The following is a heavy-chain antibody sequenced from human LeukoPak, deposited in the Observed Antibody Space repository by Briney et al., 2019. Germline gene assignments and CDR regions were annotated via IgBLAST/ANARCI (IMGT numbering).Heavy chain of an antibody. V-gene: IGHV4-4*07. CDR3: AREAYCCGDCSFFDP. CDR1: GGSISSYY. J-gene: IGHJ5*02. D-gene: IGHD2-21*02. Sequence: SETLSLTCTVSGGSISSYYWSWIRQPAGKGLEWIGRIYTSGSTNYNPSLKSRVTMSVDTSKNQFSLKLSSVTAADTAVYYCAREAYCCGDCSFFDPWGQGTLVTVSS. CDR2: IYTSGST.